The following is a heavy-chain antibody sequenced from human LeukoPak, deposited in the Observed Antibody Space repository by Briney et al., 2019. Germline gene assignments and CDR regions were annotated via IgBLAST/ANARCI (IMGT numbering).Heavy chain of an antibody. CDR2: ISGSGGST. CDR1: GFTFSSYA. V-gene: IGHV3-23*01. CDR3: AKGGAPLTIRFLEWFPFDY. J-gene: IGHJ4*02. Sequence: GGSLRLSCAASGFTFSSYAMSWVRQAPGKGLEWVSAISGSGGSTYYADSVNGRFTISRDNSKNTLYLQMNSLRAEDTAVYYCAKGGAPLTIRFLEWFPFDYWGQGTLVTVSS. D-gene: IGHD3-3*01.